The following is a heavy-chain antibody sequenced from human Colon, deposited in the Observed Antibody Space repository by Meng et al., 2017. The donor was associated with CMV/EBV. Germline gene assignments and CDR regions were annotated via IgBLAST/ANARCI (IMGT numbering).Heavy chain of an antibody. CDR3: TRGNTALWANDY. CDR2: VYYSGAT. CDR1: GASVNTDNFY. D-gene: IGHD2-21*02. J-gene: IGHJ4*02. V-gene: IGHV4-61*01. Sequence: SGTLCLTGTVSGASVNTDNFYWSWSRQAPGKGLEFIGYVYYSGATNYNPFFKRRVTTSVDTSKNQFSLRLTSVTAADSAVYYCTRGNTALWANDYWGQGTLVTVSS.